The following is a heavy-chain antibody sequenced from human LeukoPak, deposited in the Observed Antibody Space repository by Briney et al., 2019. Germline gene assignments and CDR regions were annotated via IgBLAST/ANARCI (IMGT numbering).Heavy chain of an antibody. CDR3: AHVRYDYSRLDY. D-gene: IGHD2-15*01. J-gene: IGHJ4*02. CDR2: IYWDDDK. Sequence: SGPTLVHLHRTLTPTCTFSGFSLSTSGVGVGWIRQPPGKALEWLALIYWDDDKRYSPSLKSRLTITKDTSKNQVVLTMTNMDPVDAATYYCAHVRYDYSRLDYWGQGSLVTVSS. CDR1: GFSLSTSGVG. V-gene: IGHV2-5*02.